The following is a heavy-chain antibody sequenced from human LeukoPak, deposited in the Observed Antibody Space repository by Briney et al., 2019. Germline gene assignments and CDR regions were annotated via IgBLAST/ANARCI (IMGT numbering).Heavy chain of an antibody. D-gene: IGHD3-22*01. J-gene: IGHJ4*02. V-gene: IGHV1-8*03. CDR1: GYTFTSYD. Sequence: ASVKVSCKASGYTFTSYDINWVRQATGQGLEWMGWMNPNSGNTGYAQKFQGRVTITGNTSISTAYMELSSLRSEDTAVYYCARSTETYYYDSSGYLLDHWGQGTLVTVSS. CDR3: ARSTETYYYDSSGYLLDH. CDR2: MNPNSGNT.